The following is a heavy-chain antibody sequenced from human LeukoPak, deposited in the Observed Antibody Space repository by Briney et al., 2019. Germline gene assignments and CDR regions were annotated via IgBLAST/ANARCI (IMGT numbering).Heavy chain of an antibody. V-gene: IGHV1-2*02. D-gene: IGHD4-17*01. J-gene: IGHJ4*02. CDR3: ARDPTHYGDIYYFDY. CDR2: INPNGGGT. Sequence: ASVKVSCKASGYTFTGYYMHWVRQAPGQGLEWMGWINPNGGGTNYAQKFQGRVTITADKSTSTAYMELSSLRSEDTAVYYCARDPTHYGDIYYFDYWGQGTLVTVSS. CDR1: GYTFTGYY.